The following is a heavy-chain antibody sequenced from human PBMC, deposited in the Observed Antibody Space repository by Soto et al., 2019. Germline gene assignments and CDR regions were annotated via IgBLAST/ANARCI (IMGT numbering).Heavy chain of an antibody. J-gene: IGHJ5*02. CDR1: GFSLSTSGVG. CDR3: AHRRGYYDSSGYWFDP. Sequence: QITLKESGPTLVKPTQTLTLTCTFSGFSLSTSGVGVGWIRQPPGKALEWLALIYWDDDKRYSPSLKSRLTITTDTAKTQVVLTMPNMDPVDTATYYCAHRRGYYDSSGYWFDPWGQGTLVTVSS. V-gene: IGHV2-5*02. D-gene: IGHD3-22*01. CDR2: IYWDDDK.